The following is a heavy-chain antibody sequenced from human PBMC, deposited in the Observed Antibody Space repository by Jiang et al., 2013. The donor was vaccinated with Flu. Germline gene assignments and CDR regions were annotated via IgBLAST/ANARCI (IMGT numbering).Heavy chain of an antibody. CDR2: IYTSGST. D-gene: IGHD1-26*01. CDR1: GGSISSGSYY. J-gene: IGHJ5*02. CDR3: ARAQGSTTAHWFDP. V-gene: IGHV4-61*02. Sequence: TLSLTCTVSGGSISSGSYYWSWIRQPAGKGLEWIGRIYTSGSTNYNPSLKSRVTISVDTSKNQFSLKLSSVTAADTAVYYCARAQGSTTAHWFDPWGQGTLVTVSS.